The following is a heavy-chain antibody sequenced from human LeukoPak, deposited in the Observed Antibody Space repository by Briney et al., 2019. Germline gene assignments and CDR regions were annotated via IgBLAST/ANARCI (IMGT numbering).Heavy chain of an antibody. J-gene: IGHJ5*02. CDR3: ATQLSIAAAGTVGFDP. Sequence: PGRSLRLSCAASGFTFSHYGMHWVRQAPGKGLEWVAVISYDGSNKYYADSVKGRFTISRDNSKNTLYLQMNSLRAEDTAVYYCATQLSIAAAGTVGFDPWGQGTLVTVSS. V-gene: IGHV3-30*03. CDR2: ISYDGSNK. D-gene: IGHD6-13*01. CDR1: GFTFSHYG.